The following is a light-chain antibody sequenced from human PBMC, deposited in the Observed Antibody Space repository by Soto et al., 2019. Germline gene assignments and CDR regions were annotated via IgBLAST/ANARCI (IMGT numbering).Light chain of an antibody. J-gene: IGLJ1*01. V-gene: IGLV3-21*02. CDR1: NIGSKS. CDR3: QVWHSGSDHYV. Sequence: SYELTRPPSVSMAPGQTARVTCGGNNIGSKSVHWYQQKPGQAPVLVVYDNNDRPSGVPDRFSGSNSGNTATLTISRVEAGDEADYYCQVWHSGSDHYVFGTGTKVTVL. CDR2: DNN.